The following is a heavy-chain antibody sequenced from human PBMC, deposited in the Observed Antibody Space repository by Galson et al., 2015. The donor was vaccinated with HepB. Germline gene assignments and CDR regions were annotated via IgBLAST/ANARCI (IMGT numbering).Heavy chain of an antibody. CDR2: INPNSGGT. Sequence: SVKVSCKASGYTFTGYYMHWVRQAPGQGLEWMGWINPNSGGTNYAQKFQGWVTMTRDTSISTAYMELSRLRSDDTAVYYCARDPQKLRYFDWFTNYYFDYWGQGTLVTVSS. CDR1: GYTFTGYY. V-gene: IGHV1-2*04. CDR3: ARDPQKLRYFDWFTNYYFDY. J-gene: IGHJ4*02. D-gene: IGHD3-9*01.